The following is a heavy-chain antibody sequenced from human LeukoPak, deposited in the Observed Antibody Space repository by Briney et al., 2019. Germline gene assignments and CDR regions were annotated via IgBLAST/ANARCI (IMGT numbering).Heavy chain of an antibody. Sequence: PSETLSPTCAVYGGSFSGYYWSWIRQPPGKGLEWIGEINHSGSTNYNPSLKSRVTISVDTSKNQFSLKLSSVTAADTAVYYCARDLRDYYYYYYMDVWGKGTTVTVSS. CDR3: ARDLRDYYYYYYMDV. CDR1: GGSFSGYY. J-gene: IGHJ6*03. CDR2: INHSGST. D-gene: IGHD3-10*01. V-gene: IGHV4-34*01.